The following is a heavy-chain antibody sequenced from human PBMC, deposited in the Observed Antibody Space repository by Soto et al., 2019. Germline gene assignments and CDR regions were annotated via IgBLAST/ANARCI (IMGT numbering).Heavy chain of an antibody. CDR1: GFTFNTLG. V-gene: IGHV3-30*18. D-gene: IGHD2-2*01. J-gene: IGHJ4*02. CDR3: AKSPNFYCSSYHCYKYYFDY. Sequence: AGSLRLSCAASGFTFNTLGMPWVRQAPGKGLEWVAVISYDGSDKYYSDSVRGRFTLSRDNSMNTLYLQMNRLRTEDTAVYYCAKSPNFYCSSYHCYKYYFDYWGQGTLVTVSS. CDR2: ISYDGSDK.